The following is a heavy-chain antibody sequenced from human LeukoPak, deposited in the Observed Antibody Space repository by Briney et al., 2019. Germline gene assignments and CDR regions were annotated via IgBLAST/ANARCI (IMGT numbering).Heavy chain of an antibody. J-gene: IGHJ4*02. CDR1: GVFISSGGFY. Sequence: SETLSLTCSISGVFISSGGFYWNWVRQPPGKGLEWIGYIDSETTHYNPSLKSRVTISVDRSKNQFSLRLASVTAADTAVFYCARSGGYCSGGRCYNFDSWGQGTLVTVSS. CDR2: IDSETT. D-gene: IGHD2-15*01. CDR3: ARSGGYCSGGRCYNFDS. V-gene: IGHV4-30-2*01.